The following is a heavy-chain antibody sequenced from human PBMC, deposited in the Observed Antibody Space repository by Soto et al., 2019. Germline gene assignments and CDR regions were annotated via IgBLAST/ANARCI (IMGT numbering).Heavy chain of an antibody. CDR2: IYPGDSDS. CDR3: ARHHGSGSSPLGFDY. J-gene: IGHJ4*02. D-gene: IGHD3-10*01. Sequence: QQMPGKGLEWMGIIYPGDSDSTYSPSFQGQVTISADKSINTAYLQWSSLKASDTAMYYCARHHGSGSSPLGFDYCAQGTLLTVSS. V-gene: IGHV5-51*07.